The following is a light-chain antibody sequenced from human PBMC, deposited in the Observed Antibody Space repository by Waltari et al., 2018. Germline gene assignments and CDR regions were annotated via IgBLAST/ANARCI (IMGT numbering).Light chain of an antibody. J-gene: IGLJ1*01. CDR1: SSDVGGYNF. CDR3: NSYASSTTQV. V-gene: IGLV2-14*01. CDR2: EVT. Sequence: QSALTQPASVSGSPGQSITISCTGTSSDVGGYNFVSWYQQHPGKAPNPMIYEVTNRPSGGSNRFSGSKSGNTASLTISGLQAEDEADYYCNSYASSTTQVFGTGTKVVVL.